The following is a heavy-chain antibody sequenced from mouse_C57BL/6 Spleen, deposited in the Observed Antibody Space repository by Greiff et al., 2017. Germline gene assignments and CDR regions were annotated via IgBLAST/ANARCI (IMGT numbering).Heavy chain of an antibody. CDR2: IHPNSGST. J-gene: IGHJ2*01. V-gene: IGHV1-64*01. D-gene: IGHD4-1*02. CDR3: ARGGQLGFFDY. CDR1: GYTFTSYW. Sequence: VQLQQSGAELVKPGASVKLSCKASGYTFTSYWMHWVKQRPGQGLEWIGMIHPNSGSTNYNEKFKSKATLTVDKSSSTAYMQLSSLTSEDSAVYYCARGGQLGFFDYWGQGTTLTVSS.